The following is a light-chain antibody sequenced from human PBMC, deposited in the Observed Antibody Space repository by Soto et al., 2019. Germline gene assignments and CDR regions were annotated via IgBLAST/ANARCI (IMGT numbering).Light chain of an antibody. J-gene: IGKJ2*01. CDR3: QQYGTSPYT. V-gene: IGKV3-20*01. Sequence: EIVLTQSPGTLSLSPGEGATLSCRASQSVTSSYLAWYQKKPGRAPRLLIYAASNRANGIPDRFSGSGSGTEFTLTISRLEPEDFAVYYCQQYGTSPYTFGQGTELEIK. CDR2: AAS. CDR1: QSVTSSY.